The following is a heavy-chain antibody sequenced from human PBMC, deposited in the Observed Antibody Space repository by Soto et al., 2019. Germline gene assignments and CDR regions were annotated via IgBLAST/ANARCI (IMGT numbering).Heavy chain of an antibody. CDR2: ISDSGGST. V-gene: IGHV3-23*01. CDR1: GFTFSSYA. CDR3: AFSSSPFDY. J-gene: IGHJ4*02. Sequence: GGSLRLSCAASGFTFSSYAMSWVRQAPGKGLEWVSTISDSGGSTYYADSVRGRFTISRDNSKNTLYLQMNSLRAEDTAVYYCAFSSSPFDYWGQGTLVTVSS.